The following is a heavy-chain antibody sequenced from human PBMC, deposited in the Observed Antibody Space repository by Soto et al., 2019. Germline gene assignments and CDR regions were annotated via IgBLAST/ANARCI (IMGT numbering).Heavy chain of an antibody. CDR1: GFTFTSSA. V-gene: IGHV1-58*01. CDR2: IVVGSGNT. D-gene: IGHD2-2*01. Sequence: SVKVSCKASGFTFTSSAVQWVRQARGQRLEWIGWIVVGSGNTNYAQKFQERVTITRDMSTSTAYMELSSLRSEDTAAYYCAASDCSSTSCYEKGYYGMDVWGQGTTVTVSS. CDR3: AASDCSSTSCYEKGYYGMDV. J-gene: IGHJ6*02.